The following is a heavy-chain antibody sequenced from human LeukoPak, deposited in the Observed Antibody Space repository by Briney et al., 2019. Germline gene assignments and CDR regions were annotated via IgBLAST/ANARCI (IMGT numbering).Heavy chain of an antibody. CDR1: GFTFSGYY. D-gene: IGHD6-13*01. CDR3: ARDRSSSSSYRWLDP. V-gene: IGHV3-11*01. J-gene: IGHJ5*02. Sequence: GGSLRLSCAASGFTFSGYYMSWLRRAPGKGLEWVSYISSRSSAIYYADSVKGRFTISRENDKNSMYRQMNNLRSEDTAVDYRARDRSSSSSYRWLDPWGQGTLVTGSS. CDR2: ISSRSSAI.